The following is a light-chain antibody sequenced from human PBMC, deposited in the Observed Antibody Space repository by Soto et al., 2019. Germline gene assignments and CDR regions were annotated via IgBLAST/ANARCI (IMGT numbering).Light chain of an antibody. CDR3: QQYGSSPKT. J-gene: IGKJ1*01. CDR2: AAS. V-gene: IGKV1-16*01. CDR1: QGISSY. Sequence: DIQITQSPSSLSASIGYRVTITCRASQGISSYLAWYQQKPGKAPKLLIFAASSLQSGVPSRFSGIRSGPDFTLTSSRLEPEDFAVYYCQQYGSSPKTFGQGTKVDIK.